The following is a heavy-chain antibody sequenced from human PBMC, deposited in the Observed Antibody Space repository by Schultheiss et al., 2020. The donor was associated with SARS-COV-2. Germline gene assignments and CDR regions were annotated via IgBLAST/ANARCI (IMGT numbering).Heavy chain of an antibody. Sequence: ASVKVSCKASGYTFTSYYIHWVRQAPGQGLEWMGIINPNSGSTSYPQKFQGRVTMTRDTSTSTVYMELSSLRSEDTAVYYCGRGTQWEVHDWGQGTLVTVSS. CDR2: INPNSGST. V-gene: IGHV1-46*01. CDR3: GRGTQWEVHD. D-gene: IGHD1-26*01. J-gene: IGHJ4*02. CDR1: GYTFTSYY.